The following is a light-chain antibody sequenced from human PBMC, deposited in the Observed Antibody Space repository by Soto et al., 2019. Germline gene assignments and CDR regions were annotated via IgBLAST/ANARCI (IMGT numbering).Light chain of an antibody. J-gene: IGKJ4*01. CDR3: MQALQTPVT. Sequence: DIVLTQSPLSLPVTPGEPASISCRSSQSLLHSNGYNSLDWYLQKPGQSPQLLIYLGSNRASGVPDRISGSGSGTDFTLKISRVEAEDVGVYYCMQALQTPVTFGGGTKVEIK. CDR2: LGS. V-gene: IGKV2-28*01. CDR1: QSLLHSNGYNS.